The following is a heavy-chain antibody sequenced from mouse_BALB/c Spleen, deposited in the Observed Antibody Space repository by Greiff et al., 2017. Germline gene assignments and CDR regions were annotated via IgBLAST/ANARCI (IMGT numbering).Heavy chain of an antibody. D-gene: IGHD1-1*01. CDR1: GYSFTGYF. CDR2: INPYNGDT. J-gene: IGHJ2*01. CDR3: GREDYYGSRYYFDY. V-gene: IGHV1-37*01. Sequence: VQLKESGPELVKPGASVKISCKASGYSFTGYFMNWVKQSHGKSLEWIGRINPYNGDTFYNQKFKGKATLTVDKSSSTAHMELLSLTSEDSAVYYCGREDYYGSRYYFDYWGQGTTLTVSS.